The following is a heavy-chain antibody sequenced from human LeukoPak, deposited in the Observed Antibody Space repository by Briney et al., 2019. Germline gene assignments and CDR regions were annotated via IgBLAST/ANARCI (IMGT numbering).Heavy chain of an antibody. J-gene: IGHJ3*02. D-gene: IGHD3-22*01. CDR3: ARDLPTYYYDSSSVSGDAFDI. CDR1: GGSISTYY. CDR2: FYYSGST. Sequence: SETLPLTCYVSGGSISTYYWSWIRQPPGKGLEWIGYFYYSGSTNYNPSLKSRVTISVDTSKNQFSLKLSSVTAADTAVYYCARDLPTYYYDSSSVSGDAFDIWGQGTMVTVSS. V-gene: IGHV4-59*01.